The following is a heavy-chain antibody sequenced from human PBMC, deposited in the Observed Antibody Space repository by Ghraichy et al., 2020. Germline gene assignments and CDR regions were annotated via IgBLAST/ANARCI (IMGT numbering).Heavy chain of an antibody. CDR2: ISYDGSNK. CDR3: AASYGSGSYSAY. CDR1: GFTFSSYA. D-gene: IGHD3-10*01. Sequence: GESLNISCAASGFTFSSYAMHWVRQAPGKGLEWVAVISYDGSNKYYADSVKGRFTISRDNSKNTLYLQMNSLRAEDTAVYYCAASYGSGSYSAYWGQGTLVTVSS. V-gene: IGHV3-30*04. J-gene: IGHJ4*02.